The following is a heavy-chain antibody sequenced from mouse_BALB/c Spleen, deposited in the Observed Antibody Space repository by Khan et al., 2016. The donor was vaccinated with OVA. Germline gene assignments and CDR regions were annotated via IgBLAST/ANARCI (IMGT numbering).Heavy chain of an antibody. J-gene: IGHJ3*01. CDR2: VSTGGSYT. CDR3: TRLAYYYDSEGFAY. Sequence: EVQLLETGGDLVKPGGSLKLSCAASGFTFSTYGMSWVRQTPDRRLEWVATVSTGGSYTYYPDSVKGRFTISRDNAKNTLYLQMSRLKSEDTAMFYCTRLAYYYDSEGFAYWGQGTLVTVSA. V-gene: IGHV5-6*01. CDR1: GFTFSTYG. D-gene: IGHD1-1*01.